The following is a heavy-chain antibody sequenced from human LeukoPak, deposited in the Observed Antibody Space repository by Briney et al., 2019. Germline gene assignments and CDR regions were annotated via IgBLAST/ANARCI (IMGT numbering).Heavy chain of an antibody. Sequence: GGSLRLSCAASGFTFSSYSMNWVRQAPGKGLEWVSSISSSSSYIYYADSVKGRFTISRDNAKNSLYLQMNSLRAEDTAVYYCARDLRRYFDWQPPYYFGYWGQGTLVTASS. CDR3: ARDLRRYFDWQPPYYFGY. CDR1: GFTFSSYS. V-gene: IGHV3-21*01. CDR2: ISSSSSYI. D-gene: IGHD3-9*01. J-gene: IGHJ4*02.